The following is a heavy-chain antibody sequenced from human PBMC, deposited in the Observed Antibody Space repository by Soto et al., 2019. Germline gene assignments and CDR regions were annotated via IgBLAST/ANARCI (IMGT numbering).Heavy chain of an antibody. CDR1: GFTFSSYS. D-gene: IGHD4-17*01. J-gene: IGHJ4*02. CDR2: ISSSSSTI. CDR3: ARELYGDYVAIDY. V-gene: IGHV3-48*01. Sequence: GGSLRLSCAASGFTFSSYSMNWVRQAPGKGLEWVSYISSSSSTIYYADSVKGRFTISRDNAKNSLYLQMNSLRAEDTAVYYCARELYGDYVAIDYWGQGTLVTVSS.